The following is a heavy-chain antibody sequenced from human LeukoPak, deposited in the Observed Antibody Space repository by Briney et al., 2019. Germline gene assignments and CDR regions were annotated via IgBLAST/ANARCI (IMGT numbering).Heavy chain of an antibody. CDR1: GGSISGYY. J-gene: IGHJ4*02. V-gene: IGHV4-59*08. D-gene: IGHD2-15*01. CDR2: IYYRGTS. Sequence: PSETLSLTCTVSGGSISGYYWSWIRQPPGQGLEWIGFIYYRGTSKYNPSLMSRVTMSVDTSKNQVSLKLSSVTAADTAVYYCARHYCSGGNCYYFHHWGQGTLVTVSS. CDR3: ARHYCSGGNCYYFHH.